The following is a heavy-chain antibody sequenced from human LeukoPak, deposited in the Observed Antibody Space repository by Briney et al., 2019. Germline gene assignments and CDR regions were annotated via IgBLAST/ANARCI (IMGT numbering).Heavy chain of an antibody. J-gene: IGHJ6*02. D-gene: IGHD3-3*01. CDR1: GFTFSSYA. V-gene: IGHV3-23*01. CDR2: ISGSGGST. Sequence: GGSLRLSCAASGFTFSSYAMSWVRQAPGKGLEWVSAISGSGGSTYYADSVKGRFTISRDNSKNTLYLQMNSLRAEDTAVYYCARLPVYDFWSGYYLYYYYGMDVWGQGTTVTVSS. CDR3: ARLPVYDFWSGYYLYYYYGMDV.